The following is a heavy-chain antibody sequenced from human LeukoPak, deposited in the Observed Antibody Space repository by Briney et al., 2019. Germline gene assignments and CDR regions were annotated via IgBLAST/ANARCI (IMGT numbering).Heavy chain of an antibody. J-gene: IGHJ6*02. CDR2: ISAYNGNT. CDR1: GYTFTSYG. V-gene: IGHV1-18*01. CDR3: ARLQWEINCSGGSCYPEYYYYYYGMDV. Sequence: GASVKVSCKASGYTFTSYGISWVRQAPGQGLEWMGWISAYNGNTNYAQKLQGRATMTTDTSTSTDYMELRSLRSDDTAVYYCARLQWEINCSGGSCYPEYYYYYYGMDVWGQGTTVTVSS. D-gene: IGHD2-15*01.